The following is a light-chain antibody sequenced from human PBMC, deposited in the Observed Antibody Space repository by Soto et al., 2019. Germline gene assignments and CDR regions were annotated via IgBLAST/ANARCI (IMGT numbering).Light chain of an antibody. CDR3: QQSYSTPLLT. Sequence: DIQMTQSPSSLSASVGDRVTITCRASQSISSYLNWYQQKPGKAPKLLIYAASSLQSGVPSRFSGSGSGTGFTLTISSLQPEDFATYYCQQSYSTPLLTFGGGTKVDNK. CDR1: QSISSY. CDR2: AAS. J-gene: IGKJ4*01. V-gene: IGKV1-39*01.